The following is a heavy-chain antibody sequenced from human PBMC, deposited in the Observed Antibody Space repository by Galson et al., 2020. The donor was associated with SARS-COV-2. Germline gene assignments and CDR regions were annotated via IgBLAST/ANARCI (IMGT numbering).Heavy chain of an antibody. Sequence: SETLSLTCTVSGGSISSSSYYWGWIRQPPGKGLEWIGSIYYSGSTYYNPSLKSRVTISVDTSKNQFSLKLSSVTAADTALYYCARDLALRFLGGGDFDYWGQGTLVTVSS. J-gene: IGHJ4*02. CDR2: IYYSGST. D-gene: IGHD3-3*01. CDR1: GGSISSSSYY. V-gene: IGHV4-39*07. CDR3: ARDLALRFLGGGDFDY.